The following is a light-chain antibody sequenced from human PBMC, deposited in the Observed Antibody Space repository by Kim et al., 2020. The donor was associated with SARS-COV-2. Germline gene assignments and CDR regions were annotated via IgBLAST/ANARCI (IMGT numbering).Light chain of an antibody. Sequence: LSVSPGERATLSCRASQNIGRNLAWYQKKPGQVPRLLIYGASTRATGISARFSGSGSETEFTLTISSLQSEDFAVYYCQQYNALYTFGQGTKLEI. V-gene: IGKV3D-15*01. CDR1: QNIGRN. J-gene: IGKJ2*01. CDR2: GAS. CDR3: QQYNALYT.